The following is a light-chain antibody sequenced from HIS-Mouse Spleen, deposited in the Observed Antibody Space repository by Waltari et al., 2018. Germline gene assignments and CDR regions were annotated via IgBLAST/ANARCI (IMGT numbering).Light chain of an antibody. V-gene: IGLV2-23*01. J-gene: IGLJ3*02. Sequence: QSALTPPASVSGSPGQSITLSCTGTSSDVGCYNIVPWYQQHPGKAPKLTIYEGSSRPSGVSNRFSGSKSGNTASLTISGLQAEDEADYYCCSYAGSSTWVFGGGTKLTVL. CDR1: SSDVGCYNI. CDR2: EGS. CDR3: CSYAGSSTWV.